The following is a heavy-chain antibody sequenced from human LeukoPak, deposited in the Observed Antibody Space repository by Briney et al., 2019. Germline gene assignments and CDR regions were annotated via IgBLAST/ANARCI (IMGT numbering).Heavy chain of an antibody. CDR1: GGSFSGYY. D-gene: IGHD3-22*01. V-gene: IGHV4-59*01. CDR3: ARVHDYDSSGTDY. J-gene: IGHJ4*02. CDR2: IYYSGST. Sequence: KPSETLSLTCAVYGGSFSGYYWSWIRQPPGKGLEWIGYIYYSGSTNYNPSLKSQVTISVDTSKNQFSLRLSSVTAADTAVYYCARVHDYDSSGTDYWGQGTLVTVSS.